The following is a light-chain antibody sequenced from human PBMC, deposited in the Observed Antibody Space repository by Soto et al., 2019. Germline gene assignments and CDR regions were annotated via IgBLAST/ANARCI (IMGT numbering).Light chain of an antibody. J-gene: IGKJ2*01. CDR1: QSISGY. Sequence: DVQMTQSPSSLAASVGDRVTITCRASQSISGYLNRYQQTPGKAPNLLSYAASILQSGAPSRFSGSGSGTHFTRTISSLQREDFATYYGQQSYNTPYTVGQGTKLEIK. CDR2: AAS. V-gene: IGKV1-39*01. CDR3: QQSYNTPYT.